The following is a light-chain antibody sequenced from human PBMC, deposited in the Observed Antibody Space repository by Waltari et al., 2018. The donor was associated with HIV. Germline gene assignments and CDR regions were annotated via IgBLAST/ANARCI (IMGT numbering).Light chain of an antibody. Sequence: EIVLTQSPATLSLSPGERATLSCRASQSVSSYLAWYQQKPGQAPRLLIYDASNRATGIPARFRGSGSGTDCTRTNRSLEPQDFAVYYSQHRRKWPVSFGGWTKVQIK. J-gene: IGKJ4*01. CDR2: DAS. V-gene: IGKV3-11*01. CDR1: QSVSSY. CDR3: QHRRKWPVS.